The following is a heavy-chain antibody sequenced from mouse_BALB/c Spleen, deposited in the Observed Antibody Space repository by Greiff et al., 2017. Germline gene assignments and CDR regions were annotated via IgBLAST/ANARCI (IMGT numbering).Heavy chain of an antibody. V-gene: IGHV5-6-5*01. Sequence: EVKLMESGGGLVKPGGSLKLSCAASGFTFSSYAMSWVRQTPEKRLEWVASISSGGSTYYPASVKGRFTISRDNARNILYLQMSSLRSEDTAMYYCAREGVPGFAYWGQGTLVTVSA. J-gene: IGHJ3*01. CDR3: AREGVPGFAY. CDR1: GFTFSSYA. CDR2: ISSGGST.